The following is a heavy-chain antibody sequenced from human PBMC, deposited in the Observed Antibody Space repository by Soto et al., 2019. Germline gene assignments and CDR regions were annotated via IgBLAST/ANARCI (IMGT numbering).Heavy chain of an antibody. Sequence: AETLSLTCNVSGGYISSNTNYWCWIRPAPGKGLEWIGSIYYRGSTYYNPSLKSRVTISIDTSKSQFSLKVTSVTAADTAIYYCARRGRDGYSYFDSWGQGTLVTVSS. CDR1: GGYISSNTNY. D-gene: IGHD4-4*01. CDR3: ARRGRDGYSYFDS. J-gene: IGHJ4*02. CDR2: IYYRGST. V-gene: IGHV4-39*01.